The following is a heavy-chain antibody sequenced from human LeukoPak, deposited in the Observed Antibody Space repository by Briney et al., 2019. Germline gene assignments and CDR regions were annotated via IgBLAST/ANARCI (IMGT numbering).Heavy chain of an antibody. CDR3: ARDAVIAAALYYFDY. CDR2: ISYDGSNK. V-gene: IGHV3-30*04. D-gene: IGHD6-13*01. CDR1: GFTFSSYA. J-gene: IGHJ4*02. Sequence: GGSLRLSCAASGFTFSSYAMHWVRQAPGKGLGWVAVISYDGSNKYYADSVKGRFTISRDNSKNTLYLQMNSLRAEDTAVYYCARDAVIAAALYYFDYWGQGTLVTVSS.